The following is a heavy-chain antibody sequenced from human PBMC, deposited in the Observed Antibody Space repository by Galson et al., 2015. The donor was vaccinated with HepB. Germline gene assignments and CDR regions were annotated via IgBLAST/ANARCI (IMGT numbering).Heavy chain of an antibody. D-gene: IGHD1-14*01. V-gene: IGHV3-48*01. CDR2: ISSSSSTI. CDR3: ARDQPEGSYSFDY. Sequence: SLRLSCAASGFTFSSYSMNWVRQAPGKGLEWVSYISSSSSTIYYADSVKGRFTISRDNAKNSLYLQMNSLRAEDTAVYYCARDQPEGSYSFDYWGQGTLVTVSS. CDR1: GFTFSSYS. J-gene: IGHJ4*02.